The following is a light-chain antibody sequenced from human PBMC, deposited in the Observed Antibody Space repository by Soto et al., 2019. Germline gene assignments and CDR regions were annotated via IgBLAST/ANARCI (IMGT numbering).Light chain of an antibody. CDR2: AAS. J-gene: IGKJ2*01. V-gene: IGKV1-39*01. CDR1: QSISSY. CDR3: HQCYSTPYT. Sequence: DIQMTQSPSSLSASVGDRVTITCRASQSISSYLNWYQQKPGKAPKLLIYAASSLQSGVPSRFIASGTGTDFTLTISSLQPEDFQTYYCHQCYSTPYTFSQGTNLDIK.